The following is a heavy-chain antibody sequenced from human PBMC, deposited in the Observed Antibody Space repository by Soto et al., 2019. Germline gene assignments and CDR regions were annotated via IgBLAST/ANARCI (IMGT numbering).Heavy chain of an antibody. D-gene: IGHD3-10*01. Sequence: QLVESGGGVVQPGGSLTLSCAASGFSLDSYAMHWVRQATCKVHEWLAVVSYAVKNIYYGDSVKGRFTISKDESKNSLYLRMSNLTSEDTATYSCARDYGALPCDRIQHWGRGTLVTVSS. CDR1: GFSLDSYA. CDR3: ARDYGALPCDRIQH. J-gene: IGHJ1*01. V-gene: IGHV3-30*03. CDR2: VSYAVKNI.